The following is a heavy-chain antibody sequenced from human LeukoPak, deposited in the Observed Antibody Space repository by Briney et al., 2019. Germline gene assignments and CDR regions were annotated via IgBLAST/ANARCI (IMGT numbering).Heavy chain of an antibody. Sequence: GGSLRLSCAASGFTFDDYAMHWVRQAPGKGLEWVSGISWNSGSIGYADSVKGRFTISRDNAKNSLYLQMNSLRAEDTALYYCAKEHYDSSGSFDYWGQGTLVTVSS. V-gene: IGHV3-9*01. J-gene: IGHJ4*02. CDR2: ISWNSGSI. CDR1: GFTFDDYA. D-gene: IGHD3-22*01. CDR3: AKEHYDSSGSFDY.